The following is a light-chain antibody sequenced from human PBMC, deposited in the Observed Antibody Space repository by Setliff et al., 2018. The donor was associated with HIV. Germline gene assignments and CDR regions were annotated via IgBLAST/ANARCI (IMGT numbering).Light chain of an antibody. V-gene: IGLV1-47*01. Sequence: VLTQPPSASGTPGQRVTISCSGSSSNIGINYVYWYQQLPGTAPKLLIYSNNQRPSGVPDRFSGSKSGTSASLAISGLRSEDEADYYCAAWDDSLSGLYVFGAGTKVTVL. J-gene: IGLJ1*01. CDR2: SNN. CDR1: SSNIGINY. CDR3: AAWDDSLSGLYV.